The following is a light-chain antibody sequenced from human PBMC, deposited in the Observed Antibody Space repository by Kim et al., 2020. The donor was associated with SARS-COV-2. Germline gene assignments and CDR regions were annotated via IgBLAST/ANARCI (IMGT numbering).Light chain of an antibody. V-gene: IGKV3-11*01. CDR1: QSVSSY. Sequence: EIVLTQSPATLSLSPGERATLSCRASQSVSSYLAWYQQKPGQAPRLLIYDASNRATGIPARFSGSGSGTDFTLTISSLEPEDFAVYYCQKRSNWPTRTFGQGTKVDIK. CDR3: QKRSNWPTRT. J-gene: IGKJ1*01. CDR2: DAS.